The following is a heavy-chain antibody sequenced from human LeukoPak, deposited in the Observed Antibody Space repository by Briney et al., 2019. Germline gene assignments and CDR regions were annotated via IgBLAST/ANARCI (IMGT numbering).Heavy chain of an antibody. CDR2: IYYSGST. V-gene: IGHV4-59*01. CDR3: ARGRATRGWFDP. CDR1: GGSISSYY. J-gene: IGHJ5*02. D-gene: IGHD1-26*01. Sequence: KPSETLSLTCTVSGGSISSYYWSWIRQPPGKGLEWIGYIYYSGSTNYNPSLKSRVTISVDTSKNQFSLKLSSVTAADTAVYYCARGRATRGWFDPWGQGTLVTVSS.